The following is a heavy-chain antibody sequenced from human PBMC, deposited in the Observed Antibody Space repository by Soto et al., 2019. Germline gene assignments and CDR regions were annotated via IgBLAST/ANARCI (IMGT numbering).Heavy chain of an antibody. CDR3: ATPRSGYYPFDY. CDR1: GYTLTELS. V-gene: IGHV1-24*01. D-gene: IGHD3-22*01. CDR2: FDPEDGET. J-gene: IGHJ4*02. Sequence: ASVKVSCKVSGYTLTELSMHWVRQAPGKGLEWMGGFDPEDGETIYAQKFQGRVNMTEDTSTDTAYMELSSPRSEDTAVYYCATPRSGYYPFDYWVQGTMVTFSS.